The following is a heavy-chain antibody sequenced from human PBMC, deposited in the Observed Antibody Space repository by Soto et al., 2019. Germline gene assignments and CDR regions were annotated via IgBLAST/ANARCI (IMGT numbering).Heavy chain of an antibody. J-gene: IGHJ4*02. CDR1: GFTFSSYG. Sequence: GGSLRLSCAASGFTFSSYGMHWVRQAPGKGLEWVAVIWYDGSNKYYADSVKGRFTISRDNSKNTLYLQMNSLRAEDTAVYYCARDGLAYYDSSGYLYYFDYWGQGTLVTVSS. D-gene: IGHD3-22*01. CDR3: ARDGLAYYDSSGYLYYFDY. CDR2: IWYDGSNK. V-gene: IGHV3-33*01.